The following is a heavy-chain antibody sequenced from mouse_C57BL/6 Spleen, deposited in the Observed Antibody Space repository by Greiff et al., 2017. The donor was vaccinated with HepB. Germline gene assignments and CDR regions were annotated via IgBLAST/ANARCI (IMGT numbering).Heavy chain of an antibody. CDR1: GYTFTSYW. J-gene: IGHJ3*01. V-gene: IGHV1-55*01. CDR2: IYPGSGST. D-gene: IGHD2-4*01. Sequence: QVQLQQPGAELVKPGASVKMSCKASGYTFTSYWITWVKQRPGQGLEWIGDIYPGSGSTNYNEKFKSKATLTVDTSSSTAYMQLSSLTSEDSAVYYCASGDYDYDGDVFAYWGQGTLVTVSA. CDR3: ASGDYDYDGDVFAY.